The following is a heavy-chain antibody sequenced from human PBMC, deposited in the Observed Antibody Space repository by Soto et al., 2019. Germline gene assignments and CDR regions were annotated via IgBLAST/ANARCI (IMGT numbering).Heavy chain of an antibody. CDR3: ARQRVDTAMVSKGRIDHYYYYGMDI. J-gene: IGHJ6*02. CDR2: IYYSGST. D-gene: IGHD5-18*01. CDR1: GGSISSSSYY. Sequence: SETLSLTCTVSGGSISSSSYYWGWIRQPPGKGLEWIGSIYYSGSTYYNPSLKSRVTISVDTSKNQFSLKLSSVTAADTAVYYCARQRVDTAMVSKGRIDHYYYYGMDIWGQGTTVTVSS. V-gene: IGHV4-39*01.